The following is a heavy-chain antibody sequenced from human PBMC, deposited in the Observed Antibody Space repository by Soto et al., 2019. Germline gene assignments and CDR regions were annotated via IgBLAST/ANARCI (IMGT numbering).Heavy chain of an antibody. CDR1: GGSISNNY. Sequence: QVQLQESGPGLVQPSETLSLTCTVSGGSISNNYWSWIRQPPGKGLEWIGFIHYTGGTNYNPSLKSRVTISMDTSKNQFSLKLSSVTTADTAVYYCARDHQYCSGGSCSLWNVWGQGTLVTVSS. V-gene: IGHV4-59*01. J-gene: IGHJ4*02. CDR2: IHYTGGT. D-gene: IGHD2-15*01. CDR3: ARDHQYCSGGSCSLWNV.